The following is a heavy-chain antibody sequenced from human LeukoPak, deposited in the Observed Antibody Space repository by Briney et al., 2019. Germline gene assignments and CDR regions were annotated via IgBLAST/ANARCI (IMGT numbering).Heavy chain of an antibody. CDR3: ARDRLGCNNGICYGNYYYYMDV. D-gene: IGHD2-8*01. Sequence: PGGSLRLSCAASGLTFSSNYMSWVRQAPGKGLEWVSIIYSAGSTYYADYVKGRFTISRDNSKNTLYLQMNSVRAEDTAVYYCARDRLGCNNGICYGNYYYYMDVWGKGTTVTVSS. V-gene: IGHV3-66*02. J-gene: IGHJ6*03. CDR2: IYSAGST. CDR1: GLTFSSNY.